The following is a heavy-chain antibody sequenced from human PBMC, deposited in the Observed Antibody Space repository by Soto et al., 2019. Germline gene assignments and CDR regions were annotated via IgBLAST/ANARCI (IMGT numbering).Heavy chain of an antibody. D-gene: IGHD6-13*01. CDR3: ARDYPLAAGIAY. CDR2: ISGSTGTT. J-gene: IGHJ4*02. V-gene: IGHV3-23*01. Sequence: GGSLRLACAASGFTFSNFAMSWVRHAPGKGLEWVSEISGSTGTTYYADSVKGRFIISRDNSKNTLYLQMNSLRAEDTAVYYCARDYPLAAGIAYWGQGTLVTVSS. CDR1: GFTFSNFA.